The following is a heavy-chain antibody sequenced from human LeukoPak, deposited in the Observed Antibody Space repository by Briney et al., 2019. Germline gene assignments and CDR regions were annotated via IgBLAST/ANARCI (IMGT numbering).Heavy chain of an antibody. V-gene: IGHV3-7*01. Sequence: PGGSLRLSCATSGFIFTNAWMSWVRQAPGKGLEWVANIKQDGSERYYVDSVKGRFTISRDNAKNSLYLQMNSLRAEDTAVYYCARSGTRLWFGDTKEGNFDYWGQGTLVTVSS. D-gene: IGHD3-10*01. J-gene: IGHJ4*02. CDR1: GFIFTNAW. CDR2: IKQDGSER. CDR3: ARSGTRLWFGDTKEGNFDY.